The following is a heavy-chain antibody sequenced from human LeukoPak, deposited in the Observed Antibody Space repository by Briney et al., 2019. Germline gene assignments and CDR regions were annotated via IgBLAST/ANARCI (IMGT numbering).Heavy chain of an antibody. CDR3: ARGGEYFDSNDYIKTFDY. D-gene: IGHD3-22*01. J-gene: IGHJ4*02. CDR1: GFTVRSSY. CDR2: IYSGGNT. Sequence: GVSLSLSCAASGFTVRSSYMNCVRQSPGEGREWVSVIYSGGNTYYADSVKGRFTISRDNSKQTLYLQMNRLRAEDTAVYYCARGGEYFDSNDYIKTFDYWGQGNLVTVSS. V-gene: IGHV3-53*01.